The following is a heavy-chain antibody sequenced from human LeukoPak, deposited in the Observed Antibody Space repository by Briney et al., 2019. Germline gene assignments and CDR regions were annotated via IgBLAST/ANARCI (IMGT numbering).Heavy chain of an antibody. CDR3: ARDTWPKLGYCSGGSCLDAFDI. D-gene: IGHD2-15*01. V-gene: IGHV4-4*07. J-gene: IGHJ3*02. Sequence: SETLSLTCTVSGGSISSYYWSWIRQPAGKGLEWIGRIYTSGSTNYNPSLKSRVTMSVDTSKNQFSLKLCSVTAAGTAVYYCARDTWPKLGYCSGGSCLDAFDIWGQGTMVTVSS. CDR1: GGSISSYY. CDR2: IYTSGST.